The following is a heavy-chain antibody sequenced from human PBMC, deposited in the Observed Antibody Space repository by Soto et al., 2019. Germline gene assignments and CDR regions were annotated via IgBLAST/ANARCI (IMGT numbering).Heavy chain of an antibody. CDR3: VTAYTYGPDAFDI. J-gene: IGHJ3*02. V-gene: IGHV3-30-3*01. CDR2: IFHDGSDE. Sequence: QVQLVESGGGVVQPGRSLRLSCAGSGFTFSSDAMHWVRQAPGKGLEWVAVIFHDGSDEYYADSVKGRLTVSRDNSKNALNLHLSSLKPEDTAVYYCVTAYTYGPDAFDIWGQGTMVTVTT. D-gene: IGHD5-18*01. CDR1: GFTFSSDA.